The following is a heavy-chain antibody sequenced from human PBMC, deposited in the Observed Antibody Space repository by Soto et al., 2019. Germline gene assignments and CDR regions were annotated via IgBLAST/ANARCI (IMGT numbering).Heavy chain of an antibody. CDR3: AREPHSSSHVFTAYGMDV. D-gene: IGHD6-13*01. V-gene: IGHV5-51*01. CDR1: GYSFTSYW. J-gene: IGHJ6*01. CDR2: IYPGDSDT. Sequence: PGESLKISCKGSGYSFTSYWIGWVRQMPGKGLEWMGIIYPGDSDTRYSPSFQGQVTISADKSISTAYLRWSSLKASDTAMYYCAREPHSSSHVFTAYGMDVWGQGTTVTVSS.